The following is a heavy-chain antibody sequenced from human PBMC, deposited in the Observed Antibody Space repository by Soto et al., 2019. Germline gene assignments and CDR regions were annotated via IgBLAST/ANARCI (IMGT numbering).Heavy chain of an antibody. J-gene: IGHJ5*02. D-gene: IGHD3-3*01. CDR1: GGTFSSYA. CDR3: AREGAQVLLRFLEWAPPNWFDP. V-gene: IGHV1-69*13. Sequence: SVKVSCKASGGTFSSYAISWVRQAPGQGLEWMGGIIPIFGTANYAQKFQGRVTITADESTSTAYMELSSLRSEDTAVYYCAREGAQVLLRFLEWAPPNWFDPWGQGTLVTVSS. CDR2: IIPIFGTA.